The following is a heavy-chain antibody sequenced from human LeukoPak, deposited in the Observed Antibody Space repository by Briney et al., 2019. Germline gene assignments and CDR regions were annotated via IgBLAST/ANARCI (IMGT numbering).Heavy chain of an antibody. CDR3: ARDYPGYGDYVFPYYYGMDV. V-gene: IGHV1-69*06. CDR1: GGTFSSYA. Sequence: ASVKVSCKASGGTFSSYAISWVRQAPGQGLEWMGGIIPIFGTANYAQKFQGRVTITADKSTSTAYMELSSLRSEDTAVYYCARDYPGYGDYVFPYYYGMDVWGKGTTVTVSS. CDR2: IIPIFGTA. D-gene: IGHD4-17*01. J-gene: IGHJ6*04.